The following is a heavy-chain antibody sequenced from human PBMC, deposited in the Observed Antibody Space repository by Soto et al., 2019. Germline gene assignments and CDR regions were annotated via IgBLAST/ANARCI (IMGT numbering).Heavy chain of an antibody. CDR3: ARKSELHYFDY. D-gene: IGHD1-7*01. Sequence: SETLSLTCTVSGGSISSGGYYWSWIRQHPGKGLEWIGYIYYSGSTYYNPSLKSRVTISVDTSKNQFSLKLSSVTAADTAVYYCARKSELHYFDYWGQGTLVTVSS. CDR2: IYYSGST. CDR1: GGSISSGGYY. V-gene: IGHV4-31*03. J-gene: IGHJ4*02.